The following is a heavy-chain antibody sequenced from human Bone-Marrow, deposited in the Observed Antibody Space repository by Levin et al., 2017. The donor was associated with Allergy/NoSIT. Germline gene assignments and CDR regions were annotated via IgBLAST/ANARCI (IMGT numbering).Heavy chain of an antibody. CDR2: ISYDGSNK. CDR1: GFSFRSYG. V-gene: IGHV3-30*18. CDR3: AKDVEGIVSFDP. Sequence: GGSLRLSCAASGFSFRSYGMHWVRQAPGKGLEWVAVISYDGSNKYYADSVKGRFTISRDNSKNTLYLQMNSLRAEDTAVYYCAKDVEGIVSFDPWGQGTLVTVSS. D-gene: IGHD3-22*01. J-gene: IGHJ5*02.